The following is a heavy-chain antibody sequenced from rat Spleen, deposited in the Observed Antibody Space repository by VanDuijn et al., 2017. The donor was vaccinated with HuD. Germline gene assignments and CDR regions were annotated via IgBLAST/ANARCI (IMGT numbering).Heavy chain of an antibody. CDR1: GFIFSDYN. Sequence: EVQLVESGGGLVQPGRSLKLSCAASGFIFSDYNMAWVCQAPKKGLGWVATISTSGGSTYYRDSVKGRFTISRDNAKSTLYLKMNSLRSEDTATYYCTRGGYFDYWGQGVMVTVSS. CDR3: TRGGYFDY. V-gene: IGHV5-7*01. CDR2: ISTSGGST. J-gene: IGHJ2*01.